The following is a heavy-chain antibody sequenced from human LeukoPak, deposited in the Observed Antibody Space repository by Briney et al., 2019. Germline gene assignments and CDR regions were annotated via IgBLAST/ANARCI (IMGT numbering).Heavy chain of an antibody. V-gene: IGHV2-5*01. J-gene: IGHJ4*02. Sequence: ESGPTLVNPTQTLTLTCTFSGFSLSTSGVGVGWIRQPPGKALEWLALIYWNDDKRYSPSLKSRLTITKDTSKNQVVLTMTNMDPVDTATYYCAHILRIDFWSGYYFDYWGQGTLVTVSS. CDR1: GFSLSTSGVG. CDR2: IYWNDDK. CDR3: AHILRIDFWSGYYFDY. D-gene: IGHD3-3*01.